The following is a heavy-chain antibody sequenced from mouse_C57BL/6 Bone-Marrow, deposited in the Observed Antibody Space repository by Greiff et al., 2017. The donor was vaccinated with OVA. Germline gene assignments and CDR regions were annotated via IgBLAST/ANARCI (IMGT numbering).Heavy chain of an antibody. D-gene: IGHD4-1*01. J-gene: IGHJ3*01. Sequence: EVKLVESGEGLVKPGGSLKLSCAASGFTFSSYAMSWVRQTPEKRLEWVAYISSGGDYIYYADTVKGRFTISRDNARNTLYLQMSSLKSEDTAMYYCTREALGPAWFAYWGQGTLVTVSA. V-gene: IGHV5-9-1*02. CDR2: ISSGGDYI. CDR3: TREALGPAWFAY. CDR1: GFTFSSYA.